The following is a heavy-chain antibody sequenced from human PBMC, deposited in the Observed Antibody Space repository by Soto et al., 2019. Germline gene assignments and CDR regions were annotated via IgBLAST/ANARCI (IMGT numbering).Heavy chain of an antibody. V-gene: IGHV3-30-3*01. D-gene: IGHD1-26*01. Sequence: GGSLRLSCAASGFTFSSYAMHWVRQAPGKGLEWVAVISYDGSNKYYADSVKGRFTISRDNSKNTLYLQMNSLRAEDTAVYYCARDRRIVGATRGDAFDIWGQGTMVTVSS. CDR3: ARDRRIVGATRGDAFDI. CDR2: ISYDGSNK. J-gene: IGHJ3*02. CDR1: GFTFSSYA.